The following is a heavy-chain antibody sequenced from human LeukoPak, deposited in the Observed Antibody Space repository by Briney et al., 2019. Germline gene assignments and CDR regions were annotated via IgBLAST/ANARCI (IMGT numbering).Heavy chain of an antibody. CDR3: ARSENFDPPDY. D-gene: IGHD3-9*01. V-gene: IGHV3-64*01. Sequence: PGGSLRLSCAASGFTFSSYAMHWVRQAPGKGLEYVSAISSNGGSTYYANSVKGRFTISRDNSKNTLYLQMGSLRAEDMAVYYCARSENFDPPDYWGQGTLVTVSS. CDR1: GFTFSSYA. J-gene: IGHJ4*02. CDR2: ISSNGGST.